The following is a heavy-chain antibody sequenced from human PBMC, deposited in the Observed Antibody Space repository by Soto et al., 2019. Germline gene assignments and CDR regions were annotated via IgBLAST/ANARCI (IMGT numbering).Heavy chain of an antibody. CDR2: IYHSGST. CDR3: ARVLGNDAFDI. D-gene: IGHD3-3*02. V-gene: IGHV4-4*02. J-gene: IGHJ3*02. CDR1: GGSISSSNW. Sequence: SGGSISSSNWWSWVRQPPGKGLEWIGEIYHSGSTNYNPSLKSRVTISVDKSKNQFSLKLSSVTATDTAVYYCARVLGNDAFDIWGQGTMVTVS.